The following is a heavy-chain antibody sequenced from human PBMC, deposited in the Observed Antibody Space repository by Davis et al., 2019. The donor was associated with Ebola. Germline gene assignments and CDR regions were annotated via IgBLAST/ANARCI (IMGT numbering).Heavy chain of an antibody. CDR2: MSTTGGTI. CDR3: ARDPPNAMPLYYMDV. J-gene: IGHJ6*03. D-gene: IGHD2-2*01. CDR1: GFTFSSYE. Sequence: GESLKISCAASGFTFSSYEMNWVRQAPGKGLEWVSYMSTTGGTIYYADSVKGRFIISRDNAKNSLYLQMNSLRVEDSAVYFCARDPPNAMPLYYMDVWGNGTTVTVSS. V-gene: IGHV3-48*03.